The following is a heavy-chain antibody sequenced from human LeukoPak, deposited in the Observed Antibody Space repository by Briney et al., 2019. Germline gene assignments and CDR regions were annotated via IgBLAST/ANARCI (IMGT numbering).Heavy chain of an antibody. CDR3: ARENYDSGFYWFNP. Sequence: SETLSLTCTVSGGSISSYYWSWIRQPPGKGLEWIGYIYYSGSTNYNPSLKSRVTISVDTSKNQFSLKLSSVTAADTAVYYCARENYDSGFYWFNPWGQGTLVTVSS. CDR1: GGSISSYY. CDR2: IYYSGST. V-gene: IGHV4-59*01. J-gene: IGHJ5*02. D-gene: IGHD3-10*01.